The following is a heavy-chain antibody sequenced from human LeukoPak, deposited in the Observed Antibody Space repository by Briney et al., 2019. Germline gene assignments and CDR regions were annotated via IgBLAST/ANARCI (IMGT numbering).Heavy chain of an antibody. CDR2: IYHSGST. J-gene: IGHJ6*03. D-gene: IGHD6-6*01. Sequence: SQTLSLTCTVSGGSISSGGYYWSWLRQPPGKGLEWIGYIYHSGSTYYNPSLKSRVTISVDRPKNQFSLKLSSVTAADTAVYYCARVGSSSSYYYYYYMDVWGKGTTVTVSS. CDR1: GGSISSGGYY. CDR3: ARVGSSSSYYYYYYMDV. V-gene: IGHV4-30-2*01.